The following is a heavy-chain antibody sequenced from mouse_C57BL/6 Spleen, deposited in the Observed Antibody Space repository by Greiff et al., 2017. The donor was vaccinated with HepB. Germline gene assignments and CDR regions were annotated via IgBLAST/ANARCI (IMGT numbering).Heavy chain of an antibody. CDR1: GFSLTSYG. CDR3: AKNSVTAQARGEFAMDY. J-gene: IGHJ4*01. CDR2: IWRGGST. D-gene: IGHD3-2*02. Sequence: QVQLQQSGPGLVQPSQSLSITCTVSGFSLTSYGVHWVRQSPGKGLEWLGVIWRGGSTDYNAAFMSRLSITKDNSKSQVFFKMNSLQADDTAIYYCAKNSVTAQARGEFAMDYWGQGTSVTVSS. V-gene: IGHV2-5*01.